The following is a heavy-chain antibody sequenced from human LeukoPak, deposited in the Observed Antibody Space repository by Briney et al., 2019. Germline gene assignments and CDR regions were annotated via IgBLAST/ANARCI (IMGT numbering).Heavy chain of an antibody. V-gene: IGHV3-30*03. D-gene: IGHD2-15*01. CDR3: ARARASGRSGFDY. J-gene: IGHJ4*02. Sequence: PGRSLRLSCAASGLTFSSYGMHWVRQAPGKGLEWVAVISYDGSNKYYADSVKGRFTISRDNAKNSLDLQMNSLRDEDTAVYYCARARASGRSGFDYWGQGTLVTVSS. CDR2: ISYDGSNK. CDR1: GLTFSSYG.